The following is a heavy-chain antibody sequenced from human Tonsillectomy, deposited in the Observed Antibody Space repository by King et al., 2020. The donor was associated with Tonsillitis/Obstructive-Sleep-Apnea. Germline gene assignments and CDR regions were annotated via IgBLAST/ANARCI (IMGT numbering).Heavy chain of an antibody. CDR2: INDSGST. CDR1: GGSLSGYY. J-gene: IGHJ4*02. Sequence: VQLQQWGAGLLKPSETLSLTCAVYGGSLSGYYWSWIRQPPGKGLEWIGEINDSGSTNYNPSLKSRVIISVDTSKNQFSLKLSSVTAADTAVFYCARGAHRDRSGYYFHYWGQGTLVTVSS. V-gene: IGHV4-34*01. D-gene: IGHD3-10*01. CDR3: ARGAHRDRSGYYFHY.